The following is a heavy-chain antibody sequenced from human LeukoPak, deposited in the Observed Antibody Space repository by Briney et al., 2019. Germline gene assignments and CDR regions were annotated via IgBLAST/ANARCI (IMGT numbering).Heavy chain of an antibody. V-gene: IGHV3-30*02. CDR3: ARDSITDSPRGWYEDY. D-gene: IGHD6-19*01. Sequence: PGGSLRLSCAASGFTFTAYGMQWVRQAPGKGLEWVAFVRYNGNDKYYADSVKGRFTISRDNSKNTVDLQMDSLRAEDTAVYYCARDSITDSPRGWYEDYWGQGTLVTVSS. CDR2: VRYNGNDK. J-gene: IGHJ4*02. CDR1: GFTFTAYG.